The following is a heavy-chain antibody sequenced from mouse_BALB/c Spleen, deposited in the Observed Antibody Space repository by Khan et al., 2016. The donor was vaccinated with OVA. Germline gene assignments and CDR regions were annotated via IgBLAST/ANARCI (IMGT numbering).Heavy chain of an antibody. Sequence: QLEESGPGPVKPSQSLSLTCTVTGYSITSDYAWNWIRQFPGNKLEWMGYISYSGSTNYNPALKSRIPITRDTSKNQFFLQLNSVTTEDTATYYCARDGSRYNYAMDYWGQGTSVTVSS. V-gene: IGHV3-2*02. D-gene: IGHD2-3*01. J-gene: IGHJ4*01. CDR2: ISYSGST. CDR3: ARDGSRYNYAMDY. CDR1: GYSITSDYA.